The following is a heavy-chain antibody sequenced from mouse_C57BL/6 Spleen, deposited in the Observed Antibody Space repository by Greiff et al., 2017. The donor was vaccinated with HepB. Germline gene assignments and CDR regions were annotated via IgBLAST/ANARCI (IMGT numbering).Heavy chain of an antibody. Sequence: QVQLQQPGAELVRPGSSVKLSCKASGYTFTSYWMDWVKQRPGQGLEWIGNIYPSDSETHYNQKFKDKATLTVDKSSSTAYMQLSSLTSEDSAVYYCARRHYYGSSLDYWGQGTTLTVSS. J-gene: IGHJ2*01. D-gene: IGHD1-1*01. CDR3: ARRHYYGSSLDY. CDR1: GYTFTSYW. V-gene: IGHV1-61*01. CDR2: IYPSDSET.